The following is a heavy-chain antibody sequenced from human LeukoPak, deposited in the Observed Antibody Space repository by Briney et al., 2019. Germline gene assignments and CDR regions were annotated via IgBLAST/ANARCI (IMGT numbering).Heavy chain of an antibody. D-gene: IGHD2-8*01. J-gene: IGHJ5*02. CDR3: ARRVRYASFDP. Sequence: SETLSLTCAVYGGSFSGYYWSWIRQPPGKGLEWIGEINHSGSTNYNPSLKSRVTISVDTSKNQFSLKLSSVTAADTAVYYCARRVRYASFDPWGQGTLVTVSS. CDR2: INHSGST. V-gene: IGHV4-34*01. CDR1: GGSFSGYY.